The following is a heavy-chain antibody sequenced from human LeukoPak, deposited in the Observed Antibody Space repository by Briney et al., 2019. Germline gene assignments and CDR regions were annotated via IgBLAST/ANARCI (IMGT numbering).Heavy chain of an antibody. V-gene: IGHV3-23*01. CDR3: AKDRGSTSCYFDY. J-gene: IGHJ4*02. D-gene: IGHD2-2*01. CDR2: ISGSGGST. Sequence: GGPLRLSCAASGFTFSSYAMSWVRQAPGKGLEWVSAISGSGGSTYYADSVKGRFTISRDNSKNTLYLQMNSLRAEDTAVYYCAKDRGSTSCYFDYWGQGTLVTVSS. CDR1: GFTFSSYA.